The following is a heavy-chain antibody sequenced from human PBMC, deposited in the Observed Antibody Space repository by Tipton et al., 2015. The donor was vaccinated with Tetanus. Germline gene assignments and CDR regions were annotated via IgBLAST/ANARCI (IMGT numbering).Heavy chain of an antibody. CDR1: GDSVSSNSAA. CDR2: TYYRSKWYN. V-gene: IGHV6-1*01. CDR3: ARRSYCTSTRCFDAFDL. D-gene: IGHD2-8*01. Sequence: GLVKPSQTLSLTCAISGDSVSSNSAAWNWIRQSPSRGLEWLGRTYYRSKWYNDYAVSVKSRITINPDTSKNQFSLQLNSVTPEDTAVYFCARRSYCTSTRCFDAFDLWGPGTRVTVSS. J-gene: IGHJ3*01.